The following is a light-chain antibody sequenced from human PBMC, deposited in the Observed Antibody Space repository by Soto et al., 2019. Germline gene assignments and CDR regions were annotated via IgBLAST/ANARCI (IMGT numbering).Light chain of an antibody. CDR1: QSVGESY. V-gene: IGKV3-20*01. Sequence: IVLTQSPGTLSLSPGERATLSCRASQSVGESYFAWYQQRPGQAPRLLIFGASSLQSGVPSRFSGSGSGTDFTLTISSLQPEDFATYYCQQSYSTPLTFGGGTKVEIK. J-gene: IGKJ4*01. CDR2: GAS. CDR3: QQSYSTPLT.